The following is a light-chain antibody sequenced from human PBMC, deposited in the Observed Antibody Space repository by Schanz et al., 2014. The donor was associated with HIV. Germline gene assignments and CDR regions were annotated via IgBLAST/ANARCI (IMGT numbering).Light chain of an antibody. CDR1: SSNIRSHY. CDR2: NNN. V-gene: IGLV1-44*01. CDR3: ATWDISLNGHV. Sequence: QSVLTQPPSASETPGQRVTISCSGSSSNIRSHYVYWYQQFPGTAPKLLIYNNNQRPSGVPDRFSGSQSGTSASLVISGLQSEDEADYFCATWDISLNGHVFGGGTKLTVL. J-gene: IGLJ2*01.